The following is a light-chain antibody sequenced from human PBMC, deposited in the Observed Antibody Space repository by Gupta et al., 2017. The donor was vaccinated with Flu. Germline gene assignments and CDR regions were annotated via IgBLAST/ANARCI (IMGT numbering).Light chain of an antibody. CDR3: QQRYDWPPIT. CDR1: PSVGHF. J-gene: IGKJ5*01. CDR2: DAS. V-gene: IGKV3-11*01. Sequence: ETVLTQSPATLSLSPGERATLSCRASPSVGHFLAWYQQKPGQAPRLLIYDASNRATGAPARFSGSGSGTDFTLTISSLEPEDFAVYYCQQRYDWPPITFGQGTRLEIK.